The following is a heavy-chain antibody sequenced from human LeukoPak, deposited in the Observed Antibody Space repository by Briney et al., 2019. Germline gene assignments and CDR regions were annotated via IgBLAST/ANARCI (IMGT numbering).Heavy chain of an antibody. J-gene: IGHJ6*03. V-gene: IGHV3-74*01. CDR2: INSDGSST. CDR1: GFTFSSYW. Sequence: GGSLRLSCAASGFTFSSYWMHWVRQAPGKGLVWVSRINSDGSSTSYADSVKGRFTISRDNAKNTLYLQMNSLRAEDTAVYYCARVKMATSYYYYYMDVWGKGTTVTVSS. D-gene: IGHD5-24*01. CDR3: ARVKMATSYYYYYMDV.